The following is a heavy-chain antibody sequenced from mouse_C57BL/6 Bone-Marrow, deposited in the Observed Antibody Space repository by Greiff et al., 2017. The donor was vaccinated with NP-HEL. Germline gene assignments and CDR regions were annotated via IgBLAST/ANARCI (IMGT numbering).Heavy chain of an antibody. CDR1: GFNIKDDY. J-gene: IGHJ4*01. Sequence: VQLQQSGAELVRPGASVKLSCTASGFNIKDDYMHWVKQRPEQGLEWIGWIDPENGDTEYASKFQGKATITADTSSNTAYLQLSSLTSEDTAVYYCTTRGPGFFMDYWGQGTSVTVSS. V-gene: IGHV14-4*01. D-gene: IGHD3-3*01. CDR3: TTRGPGFFMDY. CDR2: IDPENGDT.